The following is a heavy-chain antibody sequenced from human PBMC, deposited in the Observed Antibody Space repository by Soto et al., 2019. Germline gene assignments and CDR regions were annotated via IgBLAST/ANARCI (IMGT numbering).Heavy chain of an antibody. V-gene: IGHV1-58*01. CDR3: AAEVQPQIAAPPDY. D-gene: IGHD6-6*01. CDR2: IVVGSGNT. Sequence: ASVKVSCKASGFTFTSSAVQWVRQARGQRLEWIGWIVVGSGNTNYAQKFQERVTITRDMSTSTAYMELSSLRSEDTAVYYCAAEVQPQIAAPPDYWGQGTLVTVSS. J-gene: IGHJ4*02. CDR1: GFTFTSSA.